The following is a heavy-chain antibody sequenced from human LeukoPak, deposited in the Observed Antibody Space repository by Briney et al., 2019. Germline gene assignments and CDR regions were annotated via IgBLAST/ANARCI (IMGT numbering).Heavy chain of an antibody. CDR2: IKHDGSER. J-gene: IGHJ4*02. Sequence: PGGSLRLSCAASGFTSSSHWMSWVRQAPGKGLEWVANIKHDGSERNYMESVKGRFTISRDNANNSLHLQMNNLRAEDTAVYYCAAGSGWSIEYWGQGTLVTVSS. D-gene: IGHD6-19*01. CDR3: AAGSGWSIEY. CDR1: GFTSSSHW. V-gene: IGHV3-7*03.